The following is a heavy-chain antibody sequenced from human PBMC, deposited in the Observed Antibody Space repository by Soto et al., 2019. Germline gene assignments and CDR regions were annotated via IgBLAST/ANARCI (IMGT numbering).Heavy chain of an antibody. CDR1: GGTFSSYA. V-gene: IGHV1-69*01. J-gene: IGHJ5*02. Sequence: QVQLVQSGAEVQKPGSSVKVSCKASGGTFSSYAISWVRQAPGQGLEWMGGIIPIFGTANYAQKFQGRVTITADESTSTAYMELSSLRSEDTAVYYCARDGGYCSSTSCYPKWFDPWGQGTLVTVSS. D-gene: IGHD2-2*01. CDR2: IIPIFGTA. CDR3: ARDGGYCSSTSCYPKWFDP.